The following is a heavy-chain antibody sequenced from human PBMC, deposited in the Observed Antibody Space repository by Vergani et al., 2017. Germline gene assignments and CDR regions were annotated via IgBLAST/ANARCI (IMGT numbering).Heavy chain of an antibody. CDR1: GYSLSSGYY. D-gene: IGHD3-10*01. Sequence: QVQLQESGPGLVKPSETLSLTCAVSGYSLSSGYYWGWIRQPPGKGLEWIGSIYHSGSTYYNPSLKSRVTISVDTSKNQFSLKLSSVTAADTAVYYCARDQGSYYGSGSYYHFDYWGQGTLVTVSS. J-gene: IGHJ4*02. V-gene: IGHV4-38-2*02. CDR2: IYHSGST. CDR3: ARDQGSYYGSGSYYHFDY.